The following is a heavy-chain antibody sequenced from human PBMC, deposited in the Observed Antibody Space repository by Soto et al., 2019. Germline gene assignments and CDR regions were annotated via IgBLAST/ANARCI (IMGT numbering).Heavy chain of an antibody. CDR1: GFALSSSE. V-gene: IGHV3-72*01. CDR3: AREFMTTVTYFDY. D-gene: IGHD4-17*01. Sequence: PGGSLRLSCAASGFALSSSEMNWVRLAPGKGLEWLSWISSTHTTTEYAASVKGRFTIFRDDSKNSLYLQMSSLKTEDTAMYYCAREFMTTVTYFDYWGQGTLVTVSS. CDR2: ISSTHTTT. J-gene: IGHJ4*02.